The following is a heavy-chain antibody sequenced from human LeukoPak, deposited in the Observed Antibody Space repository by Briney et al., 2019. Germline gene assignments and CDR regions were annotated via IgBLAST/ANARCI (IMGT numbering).Heavy chain of an antibody. D-gene: IGHD3-10*01. CDR3: ARESNYYGSGNFRYHYYMDV. CDR2: MHHSGST. J-gene: IGHJ6*03. Sequence: PSETLSLTCAVYGGSFSGYYWGWIRQPPGKGLEWIGSMHHSGSTYYNPSLKSRVSISVDTSKNQFSLKVSSVTAADTAVYYCARESNYYGSGNFRYHYYMDVWGKGTTVTVSS. V-gene: IGHV4-38-2*02. CDR1: GGSFSGYY.